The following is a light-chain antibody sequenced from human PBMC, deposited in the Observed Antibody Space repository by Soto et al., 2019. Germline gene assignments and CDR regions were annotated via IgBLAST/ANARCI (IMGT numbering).Light chain of an antibody. CDR3: SSYTSSHTRV. CDR2: EVT. CDR1: SSDIGRYNY. J-gene: IGLJ1*01. V-gene: IGLV2-14*01. Sequence: QSALTQPASVSGSPGQSITVSCTGTSSDIGRYNYVSWYQQYPGQAPKLVIYEVTHRPSGISNRFSASKSGNTASLTISGLQADDEADYYCSSYTSSHTRVFGTGTKVTVL.